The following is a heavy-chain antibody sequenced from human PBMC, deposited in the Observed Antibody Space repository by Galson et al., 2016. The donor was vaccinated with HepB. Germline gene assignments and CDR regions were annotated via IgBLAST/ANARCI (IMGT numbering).Heavy chain of an antibody. Sequence: SLRLSCAASGFNLSDYSMHWVRQAPGKGLEYVSGIYSHGASTYYADSVKCRITISRDNGNKRSLYVELNSLRPEDTAVYYCARVYGGYTDWYFDLWGRGTLVTVSS. CDR2: IYSHGAST. CDR3: ARVYGGYTDWYFDL. D-gene: IGHD5-12*01. CDR1: GFNLSDYS. J-gene: IGHJ2*01. V-gene: IGHV3-64*02.